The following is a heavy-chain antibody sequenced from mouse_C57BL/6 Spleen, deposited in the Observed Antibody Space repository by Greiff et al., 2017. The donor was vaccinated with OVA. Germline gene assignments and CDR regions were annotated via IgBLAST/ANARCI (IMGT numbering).Heavy chain of an antibody. CDR1: GYTFTSYW. CDR2: IYPGSGST. CDR3: ARGADYDGGDYFDY. Sequence: VQLQQPGAELVKPGASVKMSCKASGYTFTSYWITWVKQRPGQGLEWIGDIYPGSGSTNYNEKFKSKATLTVDTSSSTAYMLLSSLTSEDSAVYYCARGADYDGGDYFDYWGQGTTLTVSS. D-gene: IGHD2-4*01. V-gene: IGHV1-55*01. J-gene: IGHJ2*01.